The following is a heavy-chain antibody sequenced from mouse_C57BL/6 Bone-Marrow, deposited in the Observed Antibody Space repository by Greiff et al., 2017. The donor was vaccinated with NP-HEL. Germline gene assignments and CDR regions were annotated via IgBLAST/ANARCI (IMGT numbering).Heavy chain of an antibody. CDR3: ESRETYFDY. V-gene: IGHV1-26*01. J-gene: IGHJ2*01. CDR2: INPNNGGT. Sequence: VQLQQSGPELVKPGASVKLSCKASGYTFTDYYMNWVKQSHGKSLEWIGDINPNNGGTSYNQKFKGKATLTVDKSSSTAYMELRSLTSEDSAVYYCESRETYFDYGGRGTTLTVTS. CDR1: GYTFTDYY.